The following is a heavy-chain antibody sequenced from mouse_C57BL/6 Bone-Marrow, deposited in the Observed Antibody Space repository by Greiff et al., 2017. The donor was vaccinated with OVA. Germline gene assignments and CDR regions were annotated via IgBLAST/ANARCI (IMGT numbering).Heavy chain of an antibody. Sequence: QVQLQQPGAELVRPGTSVKLSCKASGYTFTSYWMHWVKQRPGQGLEWIGVIDPSDSYTNYNQKFKGKATLTVDTSSSTAYMQLSSLTSEDSAVYYCARANCDKAYYFDYWGQGTTLTVSS. D-gene: IGHD4-1*01. J-gene: IGHJ2*01. CDR3: ARANCDKAYYFDY. CDR1: GYTFTSYW. CDR2: IDPSDSYT. V-gene: IGHV1-59*01.